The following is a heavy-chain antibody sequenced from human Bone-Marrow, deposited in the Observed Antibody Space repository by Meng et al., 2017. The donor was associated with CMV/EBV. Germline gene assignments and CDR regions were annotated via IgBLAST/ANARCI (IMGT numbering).Heavy chain of an antibody. V-gene: IGHV4-30-4*08. D-gene: IGHD3-10*01. J-gene: IGHJ4*02. CDR1: GGSISSGDYY. Sequence: SETLSLTCTVSGGSISSGDYYWSWIRQPPGKGLEWIGYIYYSGSTYYNPSLKSRVTISVDTSKNQFSLKLSSVTAADTAVYYCAREEVMVRGLTDYWGQGKLVTFSS. CDR2: IYYSGST. CDR3: AREEVMVRGLTDY.